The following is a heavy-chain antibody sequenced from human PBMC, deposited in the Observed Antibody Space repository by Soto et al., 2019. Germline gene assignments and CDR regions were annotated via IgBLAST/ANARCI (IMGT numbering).Heavy chain of an antibody. Sequence: PSDTLSLTCAVYGGSFSGYYWSWIRQPPGKGLEWTGEINHSGSTNYNPSLKSRVTISVDTSKNQFSLKLSSVTAADTAVYYCEREASSDPAGGGDYWGQGTLVTVS. D-gene: IGHD2-2*01. CDR1: GGSFSGYY. J-gene: IGHJ4*02. V-gene: IGHV4-34*01. CDR2: INHSGST. CDR3: EREASSDPAGGGDY.